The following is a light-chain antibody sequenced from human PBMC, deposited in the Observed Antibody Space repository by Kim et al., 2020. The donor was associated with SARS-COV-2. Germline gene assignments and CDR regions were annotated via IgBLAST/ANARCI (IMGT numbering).Light chain of an antibody. CDR2: GKN. CDR3: NSRDSSGNLWV. J-gene: IGLJ3*02. Sequence: ALGQTVRIKCQGDSLRSYYASWYQQKPGPAPVLVIYGKNNRPSGIPDRFSGSSSGNTASLTITGAQAEDEADYYCNSRDSSGNLWVFGGGTQLTVL. CDR1: SLRSYY. V-gene: IGLV3-19*01.